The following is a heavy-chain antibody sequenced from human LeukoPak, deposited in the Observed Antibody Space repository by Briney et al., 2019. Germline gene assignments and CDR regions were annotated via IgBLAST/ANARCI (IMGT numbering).Heavy chain of an antibody. D-gene: IGHD2-2*01. CDR1: GGSISGYY. CDR3: ARAARLRYCSSTSCYRYWFDP. J-gene: IGHJ5*02. CDR2: INHSGST. V-gene: IGHV4-34*01. Sequence: SETLSLTCTVSGGSISGYYWSWIRQPPGKGLEWIGEINHSGSTNYNPSLKSRVTISVDTSKNQFSLKLSSVTAADTAVYYCARAARLRYCSSTSCYRYWFDPWGQGTLVTVSS.